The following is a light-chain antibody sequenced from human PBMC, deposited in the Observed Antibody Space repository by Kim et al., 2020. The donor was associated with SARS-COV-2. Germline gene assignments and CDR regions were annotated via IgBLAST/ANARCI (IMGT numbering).Light chain of an antibody. CDR2: GAS. Sequence: ETLMTQSPATLSVSPGERVTLSCRASQSVSSNLAWYQQKPGQAPRLLIYGASTRATGIPARFSGSGSGTEFTLTISSLQSEDFAVYYCQQYSNWYTFGQGTKLEI. V-gene: IGKV3-15*01. J-gene: IGKJ2*01. CDR1: QSVSSN. CDR3: QQYSNWYT.